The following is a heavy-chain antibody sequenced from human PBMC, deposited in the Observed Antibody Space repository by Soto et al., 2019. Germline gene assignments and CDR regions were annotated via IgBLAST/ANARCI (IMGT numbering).Heavy chain of an antibody. D-gene: IGHD4-17*01. CDR1: GYTFTSYG. CDR2: ISAYNGNT. J-gene: IGHJ6*02. CDR3: ASVKYGPPYYYYYGMDV. Sequence: QVQLVQSGAEVKKPGASVKVSCKASGYTFTSYGISWVRQAPGQGLEWMGWISAYNGNTNYAQKLQGRDTMTTDTSAGTAYMELRRLRSDDTAVYYCASVKYGPPYYYYYGMDVWGQGTTVTVS. V-gene: IGHV1-18*01.